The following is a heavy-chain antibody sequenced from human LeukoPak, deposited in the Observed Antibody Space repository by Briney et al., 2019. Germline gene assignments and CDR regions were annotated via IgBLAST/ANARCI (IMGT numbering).Heavy chain of an antibody. V-gene: IGHV3-23*01. CDR1: GFTFSSYA. J-gene: IGHJ4*02. CDR2: ISTNGGNT. CDR3: VKGSAASRPYYFDY. D-gene: IGHD6-13*01. Sequence: GGSLRLSCAASGFTFSSYAITWVRQAPGKGLEWVSVISTNGGNTYYADSVKGRFTISRDNSKNTLFLQMNTLRVEDTALYYCVKGSAASRPYYFDYWGQGTLVTVSS.